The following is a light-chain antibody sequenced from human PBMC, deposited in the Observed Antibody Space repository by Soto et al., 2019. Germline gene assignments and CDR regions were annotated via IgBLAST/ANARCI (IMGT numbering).Light chain of an antibody. CDR2: AAS. CDR3: QQLNNYTLT. J-gene: IGKJ4*01. V-gene: IGKV1-9*01. CDR1: QGIGSY. Sequence: IQLTQSQSFLSASFGDRVAITCRASQGIGSYLAWYQQKPGKAPRLLIYAASTLQSGVPSRFSGSASDTESTLTISSLKQEDFATYYCQQLNNYTLTFGGGTKVDIK.